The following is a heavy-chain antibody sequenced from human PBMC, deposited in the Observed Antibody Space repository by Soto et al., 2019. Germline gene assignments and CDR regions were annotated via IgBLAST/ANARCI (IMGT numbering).Heavy chain of an antibody. D-gene: IGHD3-22*01. Sequence: GASVKVSCKASGGTFSSYAISWVRQAPGQGLEWMGGIIPIFGTANYAQKFQGRVTITADESTSTAYMDLSSLRSEDSAVFFCAADVLTYDNSGYYFDGFDTWGQGTMVTVSS. CDR1: GGTFSSYA. J-gene: IGHJ3*02. CDR3: AADVLTYDNSGYYFDGFDT. V-gene: IGHV1-69*13. CDR2: IIPIFGTA.